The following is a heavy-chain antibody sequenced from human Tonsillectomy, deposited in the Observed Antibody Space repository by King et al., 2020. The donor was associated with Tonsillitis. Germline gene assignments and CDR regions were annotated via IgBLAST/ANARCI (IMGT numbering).Heavy chain of an antibody. CDR1: GGSITTYY. D-gene: IGHD4-23*01. Sequence: QLQESGSGLVKPSETLSLTCTVSGGSITTYYWNWIRQPPGKGLGWFGYIHYSGSTKYTPSLKSRVTISVYTSKNQFSLKLTSVTSADTAVYYCARGGDPYGGEAYFDYWGQGTLVTVSS. CDR2: IHYSGST. J-gene: IGHJ4*02. V-gene: IGHV4-59*01. CDR3: ARGGDPYGGEAYFDY.